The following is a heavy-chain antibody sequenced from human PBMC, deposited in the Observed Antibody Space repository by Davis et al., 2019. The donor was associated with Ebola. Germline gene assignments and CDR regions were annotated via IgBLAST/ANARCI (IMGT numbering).Heavy chain of an antibody. J-gene: IGHJ4*02. CDR2: INPKSGGT. Sequence: ASVKVSCKASGYTFTSYGISWVRQAPGQGLECMGWINPKSGGTFYAQRFEGRVTMTRDTSFATAYLELAGLRSNDTAVYYCARGQHLLGYWGQGTLITVSS. CDR1: GYTFTSYG. D-gene: IGHD7-27*01. V-gene: IGHV1-2*02. CDR3: ARGQHLLGY.